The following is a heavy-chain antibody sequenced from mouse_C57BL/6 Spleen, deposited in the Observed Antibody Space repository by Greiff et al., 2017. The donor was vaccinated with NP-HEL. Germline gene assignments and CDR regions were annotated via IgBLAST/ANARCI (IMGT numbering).Heavy chain of an antibody. V-gene: IGHV3-6*01. CDR3: ARIIYEGYYGYFDY. Sequence: DVQLQESGPGLVKPSQSLSLTCSVTGYSITSGYYWHWIRQFPGNQLEWMGYISYDGSNNYNPSLKNRISITRDTSKNQFFLKLNAVTTEDTATYYCARIIYEGYYGYFDYWGQGTTLTVSS. CDR2: ISYDGSN. D-gene: IGHD2-3*01. J-gene: IGHJ2*01. CDR1: GYSITSGYY.